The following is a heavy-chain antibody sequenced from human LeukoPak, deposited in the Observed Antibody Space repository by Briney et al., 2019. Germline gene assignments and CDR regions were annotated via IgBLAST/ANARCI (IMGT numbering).Heavy chain of an antibody. Sequence: GSSVKVSCKASGGTFSSYAISLVRQAPGQGLEWMGGIIPIFGTANYAQKFQGRVTITADESTSTAYMELSSLRSEDTAVYYCARWCSGGSCYDYFDYWGQGTLVTVSS. CDR3: ARWCSGGSCYDYFDY. CDR1: GGTFSSYA. CDR2: IIPIFGTA. J-gene: IGHJ4*02. D-gene: IGHD2-15*01. V-gene: IGHV1-69*01.